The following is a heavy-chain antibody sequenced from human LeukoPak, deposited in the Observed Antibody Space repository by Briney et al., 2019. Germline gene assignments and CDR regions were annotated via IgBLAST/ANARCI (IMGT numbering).Heavy chain of an antibody. D-gene: IGHD3-3*01. Sequence: PSETLSLTCTVSGGSISSYYWSWIRQPPGKGLEWIGYIFYSGSTNYNPSLKSRVTMSVDTSKNQFSLRLSSVTAADTAVYYCAGRVVWYGIYYFDSWGQGTLVTVSS. CDR1: GGSISSYY. J-gene: IGHJ4*02. CDR3: AGRVVWYGIYYFDS. V-gene: IGHV4-59*01. CDR2: IFYSGST.